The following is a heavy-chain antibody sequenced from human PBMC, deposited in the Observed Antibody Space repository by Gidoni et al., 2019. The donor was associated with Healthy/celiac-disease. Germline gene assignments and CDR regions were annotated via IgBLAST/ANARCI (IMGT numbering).Heavy chain of an antibody. D-gene: IGHD2-15*01. Sequence: QVQLVQSGAEVKKPGSSVKVSCKASGGTFSSYAISWVRQAPGQGLEWMGGIIPIFGTANYAQKFQGRVTITADESTSTAYMELSSLRSEDTAVYYCARDVVVVAATLQNYYYYGMDVWGQGTTVTVSS. CDR1: GGTFSSYA. V-gene: IGHV1-69*01. J-gene: IGHJ6*02. CDR3: ARDVVVVAATLQNYYYYGMDV. CDR2: IIPIFGTA.